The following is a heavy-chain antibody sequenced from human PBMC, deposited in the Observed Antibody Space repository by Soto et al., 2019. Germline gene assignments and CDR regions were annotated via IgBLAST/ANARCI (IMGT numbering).Heavy chain of an antibody. V-gene: IGHV3-23*01. Sequence: EVQLLESGGGLGQRGGSLRLSCAASGFIFNRYAMSWVRQAPGKGLDWVSAISGSGSSAYYADSVRGRFTISRDNSKNTLYLQMNSLRDEDTAVYYCAKGRVMVGETTFDSWGQGTLVTVSS. CDR2: ISGSGSSA. CDR3: AKGRVMVGETTFDS. J-gene: IGHJ4*02. CDR1: GFIFNRYA. D-gene: IGHD1-26*01.